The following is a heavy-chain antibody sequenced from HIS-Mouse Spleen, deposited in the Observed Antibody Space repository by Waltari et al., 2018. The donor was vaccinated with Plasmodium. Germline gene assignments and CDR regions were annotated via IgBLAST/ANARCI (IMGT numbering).Heavy chain of an antibody. CDR1: GFTFSSYC. V-gene: IGHV3-30*18. D-gene: IGHD3-3*01. CDR2: ISYDGSNK. CDR3: AKEVLGYYDFWSRPDY. J-gene: IGHJ4*02. Sequence: QVQLVASGGGVVQPGRSLRLSCAASGFTFSSYCMHWVRQDLGKGLEWVAVISYDGSNKYYADSVKGRFTISRDNSKNTLYLQMNSLRAEDTAVYYCAKEVLGYYDFWSRPDYWGQGTLVTVSS.